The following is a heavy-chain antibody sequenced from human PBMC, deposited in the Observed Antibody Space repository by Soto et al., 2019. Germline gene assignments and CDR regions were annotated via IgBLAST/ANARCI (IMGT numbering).Heavy chain of an antibody. D-gene: IGHD2-8*01. J-gene: IGHJ6*02. CDR2: IYYSGST. CDR3: ARDTKGYCTNGVCSDYYYYGMDG. CDR1: GGSVSSCSYY. Sequence: SETLSLTCTVSGGSVSSCSYYWSWIRQPPGKGLEWIGYIYYSGSTNYNPSLKSRVTISVDTSKNQFSLKLSSVTAADTAVYYCARDTKGYCTNGVCSDYYYYGMDGWGQGTTVTVSS. V-gene: IGHV4-61*01.